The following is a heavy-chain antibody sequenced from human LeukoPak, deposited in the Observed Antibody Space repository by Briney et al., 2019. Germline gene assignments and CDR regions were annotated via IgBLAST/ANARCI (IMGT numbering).Heavy chain of an antibody. J-gene: IGHJ4*02. Sequence: SETLSLTCTVSGGSISSGGYYWSWIRQHPGKGLEWIGYIYCSGSTYYNPSLKSRVTISVDTSKNQFSLKLSSVTAADTAVYYCARMDVVVAAAIDYWGQGTLVTVSS. CDR1: GGSISSGGYY. V-gene: IGHV4-31*03. CDR3: ARMDVVVAAAIDY. D-gene: IGHD2-15*01. CDR2: IYCSGST.